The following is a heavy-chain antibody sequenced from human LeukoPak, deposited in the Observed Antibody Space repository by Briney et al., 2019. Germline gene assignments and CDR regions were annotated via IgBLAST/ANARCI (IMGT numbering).Heavy chain of an antibody. CDR3: ARDRRSTSPDY. CDR2: IDTSGST. J-gene: IGHJ4*02. V-gene: IGHV4-4*07. Sequence: PSETLSLTCSVSGASISSYYWSWIRQPAGKGLEWIGRIDTSGSTDYNPSLKSRVAISADTSKNQFSLRLTSVTAADTAVYYCARDRRSTSPDYWGQGTLVTVSS. D-gene: IGHD2-2*01. CDR1: GASISSYY.